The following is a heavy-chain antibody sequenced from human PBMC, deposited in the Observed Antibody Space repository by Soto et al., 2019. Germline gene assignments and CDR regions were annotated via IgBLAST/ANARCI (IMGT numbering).Heavy chain of an antibody. D-gene: IGHD6-13*01. V-gene: IGHV3-73*01. Sequence: GGSLRLSCAASGFTFSGSAMHWVRQASGKGLEWVGRIRSKANSYATAYAASVKGRFTISRDDSKNTAYLQMNSLKTEDTAVYYCTRPRPSIAADWGDAFDIWGQGTMVTVSS. CDR2: IRSKANSYAT. CDR3: TRPRPSIAADWGDAFDI. CDR1: GFTFSGSA. J-gene: IGHJ3*02.